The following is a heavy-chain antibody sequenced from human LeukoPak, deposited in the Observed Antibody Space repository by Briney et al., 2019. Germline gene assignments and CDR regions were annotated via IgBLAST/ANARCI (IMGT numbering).Heavy chain of an antibody. D-gene: IGHD3-3*01. CDR1: GGSISSSSYY. CDR2: IYYSGST. Sequence: SETLSFTCTVSGGSISSSSYYWGWIRQPPGKGLEWIGSIYYSGSTYYNPSLKSRVTISVDTSKNRFSLKLSSVTAADTAVYYCARLGFFPLFDYWGQGTLVTVSS. CDR3: ARLGFFPLFDY. J-gene: IGHJ4*02. V-gene: IGHV4-39*01.